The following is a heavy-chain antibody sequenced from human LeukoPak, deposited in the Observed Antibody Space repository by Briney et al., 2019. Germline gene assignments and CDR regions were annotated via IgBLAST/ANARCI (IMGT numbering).Heavy chain of an antibody. CDR3: ARVSSSWYGKNWFDP. CDR1: GYTFTGYY. V-gene: IGHV1-2*02. D-gene: IGHD6-13*01. Sequence: ASVKVSCKASGYTFTGYYMHWVRQAPGQGLEWMGWINPNSGGTNYAQKFQGRVTMTRNTSISTAYMELSSLRSEDTAVYYCARVSSSWYGKNWFDPWGQGTLVTVSS. J-gene: IGHJ5*02. CDR2: INPNSGGT.